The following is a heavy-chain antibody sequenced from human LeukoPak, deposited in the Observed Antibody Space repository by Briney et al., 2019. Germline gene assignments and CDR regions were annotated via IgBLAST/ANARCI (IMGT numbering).Heavy chain of an antibody. Sequence: PSEALSLTCTVSGGSISSGGYYWSWIRQHPGKGLEWIGYIYYSGSTYYNPSLKSRVTISVDMSKNQFSLKLSSVTAADTAVYYCARGTRDYYDSSGLTLLNWFDPWGQGTLVTVSS. CDR2: IYYSGST. V-gene: IGHV4-31*03. CDR1: GGSISSGGYY. D-gene: IGHD3-22*01. CDR3: ARGTRDYYDSSGLTLLNWFDP. J-gene: IGHJ5*02.